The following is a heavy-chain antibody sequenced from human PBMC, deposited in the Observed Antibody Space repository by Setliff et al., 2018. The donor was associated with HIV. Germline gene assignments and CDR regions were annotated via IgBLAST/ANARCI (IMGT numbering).Heavy chain of an antibody. J-gene: IGHJ4*02. CDR3: ARVRLTMIMMVDYFDQ. CDR1: GGSISNFY. CDR2: IYSTGDT. V-gene: IGHV4-4*07. Sequence: SETLSLTCSVSGGSISNFYWSWIRQPPGKGLEWVGHIYSTGDTNYNPSLKSRVPLSADTSKNQLSLSLTSVTAADTAVYYCARVRLTMIMMVDYFDQWGQGTLVTVS. D-gene: IGHD3-22*01.